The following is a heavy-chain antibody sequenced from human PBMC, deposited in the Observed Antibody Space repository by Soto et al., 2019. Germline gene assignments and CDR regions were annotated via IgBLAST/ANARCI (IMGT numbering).Heavy chain of an antibody. CDR2: IIPIFGTA. V-gene: IGHV1-69*13. Sequence: GASVKVSCKASGGTFSSYAISWVRQAPGQGLEWMGGIIPIFGTANYAQKFQGRVTITADESTSTAYMELSSLRSEDTAGYYCAREKTAAYVGGGSWHKDTARDYYYYYGMDVWGQGTTVTVSS. CDR3: AREKTAAYVGGGSWHKDTARDYYYYYGMDV. J-gene: IGHJ6*02. CDR1: GGTFSSYA. D-gene: IGHD2-15*01.